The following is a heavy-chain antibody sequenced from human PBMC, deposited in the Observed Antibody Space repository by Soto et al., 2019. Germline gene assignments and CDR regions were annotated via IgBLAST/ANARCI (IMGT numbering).Heavy chain of an antibody. CDR1: GFTFSSYG. J-gene: IGHJ5*02. CDR2: ISYDGSNK. D-gene: IGHD2-8*02. CDR3: AKERGSQGTVRFDP. V-gene: IGHV3-30*18. Sequence: PGGSLRLSCAASGFTFSSYGMRWVRQAPGKGLEWVAVISYDGSNKYYADSVKGRFTISRDNSKNTLYLQMNSLRAEDTAVYYCAKERGSQGTVRFDPWGQGTLVTVSS.